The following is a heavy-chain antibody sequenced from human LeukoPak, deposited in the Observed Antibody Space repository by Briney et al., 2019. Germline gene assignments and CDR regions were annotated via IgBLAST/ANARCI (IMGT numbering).Heavy chain of an antibody. CDR2: IYHSGST. J-gene: IGHJ6*02. CDR3: ARVPGYDILTGYKGYYGMDV. CDR1: GGSISSGGYY. D-gene: IGHD3-9*01. V-gene: IGHV4-30-2*01. Sequence: PSETLSLTCTVSGGSISSGGYYWSWIRQPPGKGLEWIGYIYHSGSTYYNPSLKSRVTISVDTSKNQFSLKLSSVTAADTAVYYCARVPGYDILTGYKGYYGMDVWGQGTTVTVSS.